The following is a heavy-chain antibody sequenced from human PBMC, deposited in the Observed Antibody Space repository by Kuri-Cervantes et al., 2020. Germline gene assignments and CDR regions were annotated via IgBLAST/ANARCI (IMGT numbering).Heavy chain of an antibody. D-gene: IGHD1-26*01. CDR3: AREIPFIVGPYAFDI. J-gene: IGHJ3*02. Sequence: GGSLRLSCAASGFNVSRNYMSWVRQAPGKGLEWVSVIYSGGSTYYADSVKDRFTISRDNSKNTLYLQMNSLRAEDTAVYYCAREIPFIVGPYAFDIWGQGTLVTVSS. CDR2: IYSGGST. V-gene: IGHV3-53*01. CDR1: GFNVSRNY.